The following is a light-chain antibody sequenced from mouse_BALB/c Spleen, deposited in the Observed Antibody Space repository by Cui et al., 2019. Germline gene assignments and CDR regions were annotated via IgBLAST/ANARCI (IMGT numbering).Light chain of an antibody. CDR1: SSVSSSY. CDR2: STS. V-gene: IGKV4-74*01. Sequence: QIVLTQSPAIMSASLGERVTMTCTASSSVSSSYLHWYQQKPGSSPQLWIYSTSNLASGVPVRFSGSGSGTSYSLTISSMEAEDAATYYCHQYHRSPFTFGSGTKLEIK. J-gene: IGKJ4*01. CDR3: HQYHRSPFT.